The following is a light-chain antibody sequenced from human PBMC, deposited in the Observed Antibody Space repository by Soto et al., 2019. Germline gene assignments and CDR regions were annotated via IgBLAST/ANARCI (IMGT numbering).Light chain of an antibody. CDR1: QAISSW. V-gene: IGKV1-12*01. CDR2: SAS. Sequence: DIQMTQSPSFVSASVGDRVTISCRASQAISSWLAWYQQKPGKAPSLLIYSASTLYSGVTSRFSGSGSGTDFDLTVINLQPEDFATYYCQHANSFPLTCGPGTKVDIK. CDR3: QHANSFPLT. J-gene: IGKJ3*01.